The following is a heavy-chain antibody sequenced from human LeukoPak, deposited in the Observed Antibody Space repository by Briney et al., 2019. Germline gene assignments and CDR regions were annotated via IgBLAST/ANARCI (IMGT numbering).Heavy chain of an antibody. CDR3: ASIAARLGGDY. V-gene: IGHV3-74*01. CDR1: GFTFSSYW. Sequence: GALRLSCAASGFTFSSYWMHWVRQAPGKGLVWVSRINSDGSSTSYADSVKGRFTTSRDNAKNTLYLQMNSLRAEDTAVYYCASIAARLGGDYWGQGTLVTVSS. CDR2: INSDGSST. J-gene: IGHJ4*02. D-gene: IGHD6-6*01.